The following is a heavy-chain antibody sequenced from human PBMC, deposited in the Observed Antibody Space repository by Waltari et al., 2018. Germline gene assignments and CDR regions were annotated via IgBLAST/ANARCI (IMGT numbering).Heavy chain of an antibody. D-gene: IGHD3-10*01. Sequence: EVQLVESGGGLVKPGGSLRLSCAASGFTFSSYSMNWVRQAPGKGLEWVSSISSSSSYIYYADSWKGRFTISRDNAKNSLYLQMNSLRAEDTAVYYCARSGAVTMVRGVAFDYWGQGTMVTVSS. J-gene: IGHJ4*03. CDR3: ARSGAVTMVRGVAFDY. CDR2: ISSSSSYI. V-gene: IGHV3-21*01. CDR1: GFTFSSYS.